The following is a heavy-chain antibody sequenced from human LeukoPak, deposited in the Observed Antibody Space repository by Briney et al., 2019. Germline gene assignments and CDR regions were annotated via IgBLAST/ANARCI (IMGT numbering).Heavy chain of an antibody. J-gene: IGHJ5*02. Sequence: GGSLRLSCAASGFTFSSYAMAWVRQAPGKGLEWVSHILGSGGNTYYADSVRGRFTISRDNSKNTLYLKMNSLRAEDTAVYFCARAKYDYGDPVGWFDPWGQGTLVTVSS. D-gene: IGHD4-17*01. CDR3: ARAKYDYGDPVGWFDP. CDR2: ILGSGGNT. CDR1: GFTFSSYA. V-gene: IGHV3-23*01.